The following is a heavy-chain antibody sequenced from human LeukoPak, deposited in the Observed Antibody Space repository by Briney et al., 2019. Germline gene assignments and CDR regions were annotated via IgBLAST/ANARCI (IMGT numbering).Heavy chain of an antibody. J-gene: IGHJ4*01. Sequence: GGSLRLSCAASGFTFTNNFMSWVRQVPGKGLEWVANVKQDGSETTYADSVRGRFTIFRDNAKDSVYLQMDSLRAEDSATYYCVREGFYFFDFWGQGTLVTVSS. CDR1: GFTFTNNF. CDR2: VKQDGSET. CDR3: VREGFYFFDF. V-gene: IGHV3-7*01.